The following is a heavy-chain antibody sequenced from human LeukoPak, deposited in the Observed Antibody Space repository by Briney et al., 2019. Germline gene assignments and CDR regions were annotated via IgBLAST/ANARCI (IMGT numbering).Heavy chain of an antibody. CDR2: IYYSGST. J-gene: IGHJ4*02. CDR3: ASSDDNHFDY. D-gene: IGHD1-1*01. CDR1: GGSISSYY. V-gene: IGHV4-59*01. Sequence: SEILSLTCTVSGGSISSYYWSWIRQPPGKGLEWIGYIYYSGSTNYNPSLKSRVTISVDTSKNQFSLKLSSVTAADTAVYYCASSDDNHFDYWGQGTLVTVSS.